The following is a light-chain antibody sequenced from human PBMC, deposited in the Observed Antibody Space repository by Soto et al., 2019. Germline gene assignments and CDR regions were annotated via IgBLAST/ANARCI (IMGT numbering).Light chain of an antibody. V-gene: IGKV1-12*01. CDR3: QQTNSFPLA. Sequence: DIQMTQSPSSVSASVGDRVTITCRASQDISSWLVWYQQKPGKAPKLLIYAASTLQSEVPSRFSGSGSGTDFTLTISSLQPEDFATYYCQQTNSFPLAFGPGTKVDIK. J-gene: IGKJ3*01. CDR1: QDISSW. CDR2: AAS.